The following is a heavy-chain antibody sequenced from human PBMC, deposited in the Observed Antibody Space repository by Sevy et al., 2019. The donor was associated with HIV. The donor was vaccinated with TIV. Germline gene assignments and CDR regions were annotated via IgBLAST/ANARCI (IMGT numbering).Heavy chain of an antibody. J-gene: IGHJ4*02. D-gene: IGHD6-13*01. CDR2: ISGTGSIT. V-gene: IGHV3-23*01. CDR3: GKGRHNSSWFPDY. CDR1: GFTFSSYA. Sequence: GGSLRLSCAASGFTFSSYAMSWVRQAPGKGLEWVSPISGTGSITYYADSVRGRFTISRDNSNNILYLQMNSLRAEATVLYFCGKGRHNSSWFPDYWGQGTLVTVSS.